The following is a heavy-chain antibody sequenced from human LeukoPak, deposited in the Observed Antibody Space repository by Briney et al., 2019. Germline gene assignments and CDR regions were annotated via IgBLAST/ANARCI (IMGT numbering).Heavy chain of an antibody. CDR1: GVSFSSGGYY. D-gene: IGHD3-22*01. CDR3: AKVSDRDSSGYYWGFEY. V-gene: IGHV4-31*03. J-gene: IGHJ4*02. CDR2: IYHSGSA. Sequence: SQTLSLTCTVSGVSFSSGGYYWSWLRQHPGKGLQWIGYIYHSGSAYYNPSLKSRVTISVDTSKNQFSLKLSSVTAADTAVYYCAKVSDRDSSGYYWGFEYWGQGTLVTVSS.